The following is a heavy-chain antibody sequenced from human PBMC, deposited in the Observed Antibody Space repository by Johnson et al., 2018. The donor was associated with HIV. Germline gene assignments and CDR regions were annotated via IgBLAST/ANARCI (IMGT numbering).Heavy chain of an antibody. CDR1: GFTFSSYW. V-gene: IGHV3-74*01. CDR2: INSDGSRT. Sequence: QLVESGGGLVQPGGSLRLSCAASGFTFSSYWMSWVRQAPGKGLVWVSRINSDGSRTDYADSVKGRFTISRDNAKNTLYLQMNSVRAEDTAVYYCARDLRTPGSGWGVDAFDIWGQGTMVTVSS. CDR3: ARDLRTPGSGWGVDAFDI. J-gene: IGHJ3*02. D-gene: IGHD6-19*01.